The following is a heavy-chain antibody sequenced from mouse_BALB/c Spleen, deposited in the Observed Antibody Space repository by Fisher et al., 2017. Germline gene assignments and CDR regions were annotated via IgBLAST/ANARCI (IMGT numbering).Heavy chain of an antibody. D-gene: IGHD1-1*01. J-gene: IGHJ4*01. CDR3: ARGDYGR. V-gene: IGHV5-4*02. Sequence: RFTISRDNAKNNLYLQMSSLKSEDTAMYYCARGDYGRWGQGTSVTVSS.